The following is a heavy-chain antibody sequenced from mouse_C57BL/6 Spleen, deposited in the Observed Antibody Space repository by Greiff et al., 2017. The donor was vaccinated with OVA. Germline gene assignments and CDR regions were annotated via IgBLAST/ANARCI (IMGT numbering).Heavy chain of an antibody. D-gene: IGHD1-3*01. CDR2: ISYDGSN. Sequence: ESGPGLVKPSQSLSLTCSVTGYSITSGYYWNWIRQFPGNKLEWMGYISYDGSNNSNPSLKNRIAITRDTSKNQFFLKLNSVTTEDTATYYCARGSKGGYAMDYWGQGTSVTVSS. V-gene: IGHV3-6*01. J-gene: IGHJ4*01. CDR1: GYSITSGYY. CDR3: ARGSKGGYAMDY.